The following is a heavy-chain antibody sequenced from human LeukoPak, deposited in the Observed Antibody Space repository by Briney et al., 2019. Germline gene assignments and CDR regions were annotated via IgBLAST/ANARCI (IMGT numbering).Heavy chain of an antibody. CDR2: ISSSSKTV. V-gene: IGHV3-48*01. J-gene: IGHJ4*02. CDR1: GFTFSDYS. CDR3: ARERGYSSSWYTF. D-gene: IGHD6-13*01. Sequence: GGSLRLSCAASGFTFSDYSMNWVRQAPGKGLEGVSYISSSSKTVYYADSVKGRFTISRDNARNSLYLQMNNLRAEDTAVYYCARERGYSSSWYTFWGQGTLVTVSS.